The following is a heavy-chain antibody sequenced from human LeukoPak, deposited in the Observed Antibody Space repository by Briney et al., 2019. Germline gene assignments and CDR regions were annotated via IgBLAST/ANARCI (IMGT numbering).Heavy chain of an antibody. CDR3: ARPSQAYCGGDCYSAWYFDL. V-gene: IGHV1-46*01. CDR2: INPSGGST. D-gene: IGHD2-21*02. J-gene: IGHJ2*01. CDR1: GYTFTSYY. Sequence: GASVKVSCKASGYTFTSYYMPWVRQAPGQGLEWMGIINPSGGSTSYAQKFQGRVTMTRDTSTSTVYMELSSRRSEDTAVYYCARPSQAYCGGDCYSAWYFDLWGRGTLVTVSS.